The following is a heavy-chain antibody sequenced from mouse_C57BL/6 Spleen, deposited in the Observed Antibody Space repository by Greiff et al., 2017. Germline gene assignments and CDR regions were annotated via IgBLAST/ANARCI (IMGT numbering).Heavy chain of an antibody. CDR1: GYTFTSYW. CDR3: AKTRTTGYAY. Sequence: QVQLQQSGAELVKPGASVKVSCKASGYTFTSYWMHWVKQRPGQGLEWIGRIHPSDSDTNYNQKFKGKATLTVDKSYITAYMQINSLTSEDSAVYYCAKTRTTGYAYWSQWNLVTNST. J-gene: IGHJ3*01. CDR2: IHPSDSDT. D-gene: IGHD2-12*01. V-gene: IGHV1-74*01.